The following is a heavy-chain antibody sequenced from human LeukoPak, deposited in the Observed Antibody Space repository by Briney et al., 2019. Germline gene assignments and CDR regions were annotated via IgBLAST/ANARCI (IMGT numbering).Heavy chain of an antibody. Sequence: GGSLRLSCAASGFTSSSYGMHWVRQAPGKGLEWVAVISYDGSNKYYADSVKGRFTISRDNSKNTLYLQMNSLRAEDTAVYYCAKRKDSFDYGSGSLDYWGQGTRVTVSS. D-gene: IGHD3-10*01. CDR1: GFTSSSYG. CDR2: ISYDGSNK. CDR3: AKRKDSFDYGSGSLDY. V-gene: IGHV3-30*18. J-gene: IGHJ4*02.